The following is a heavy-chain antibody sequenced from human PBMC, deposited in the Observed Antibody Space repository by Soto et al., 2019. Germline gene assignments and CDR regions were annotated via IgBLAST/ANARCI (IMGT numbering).Heavy chain of an antibody. CDR3: ARTGFYYYGSGSPVAVDY. V-gene: IGHV1-18*01. D-gene: IGHD3-10*01. CDR1: GYTFTSYG. CDR2: IIAYNGNT. Sequence: QVQLVQSGAEVKKPGASVKVSCKASGYTFTSYGISWVRQAPGQGFEWMGWIIAYNGNTNYAQKLQGRVTMTKDTPTSTAYMELRSLRSDDTAVYYCARTGFYYYGSGSPVAVDYWGQGTLVTVSS. J-gene: IGHJ4*02.